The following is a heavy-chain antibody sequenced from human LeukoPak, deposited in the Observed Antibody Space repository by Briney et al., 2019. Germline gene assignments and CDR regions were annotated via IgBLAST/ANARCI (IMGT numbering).Heavy chain of an antibody. V-gene: IGHV3-23*01. D-gene: IGHD1-26*01. J-gene: IGHJ3*02. CDR1: GFTFSSYA. Sequence: PGGSLRLSCAASGFTFSSYAMSWVRQAPGKGLEWVSAISGSGGSTYYADSVKGRFTISRDNSKNTLYLQMNSLRAEDTAVYYCATKGSGSYGAFDIWGQGTMVTVSS. CDR2: ISGSGGST. CDR3: ATKGSGSYGAFDI.